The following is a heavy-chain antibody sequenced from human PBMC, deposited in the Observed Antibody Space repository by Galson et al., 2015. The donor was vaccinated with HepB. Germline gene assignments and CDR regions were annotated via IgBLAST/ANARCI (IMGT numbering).Heavy chain of an antibody. CDR2: LIPILGLT. CDR1: GGTFSTSA. J-gene: IGHJ4*02. Sequence: SVKVSCKASGGTFSTSAVNWVRQAPGQGLEWMGTLIPILGLTNYAQKFQGRVTITADKSTTTAYIELSSLRSEDTALYFCAREGGAYYPFDYWGQGTLVTVSS. CDR3: AREGGAYYPFDY. D-gene: IGHD1-26*01. V-gene: IGHV1-69*04.